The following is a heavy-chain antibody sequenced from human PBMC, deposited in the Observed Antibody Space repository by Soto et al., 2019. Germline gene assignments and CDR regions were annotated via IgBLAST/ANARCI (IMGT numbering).Heavy chain of an antibody. V-gene: IGHV3-23*01. Sequence: PGGSLRLACAASGFTFSSYAMSWVRQAPGKGLEWVSAISGSGVSTYYTDSVKGRFSISRDNSKNTLYLQMNSLRAEDTAVYYCAKDRRAVAGTSDYWGPGTLVTGSS. D-gene: IGHD6-19*01. CDR2: ISGSGVST. CDR3: AKDRRAVAGTSDY. J-gene: IGHJ4*02. CDR1: GFTFSSYA.